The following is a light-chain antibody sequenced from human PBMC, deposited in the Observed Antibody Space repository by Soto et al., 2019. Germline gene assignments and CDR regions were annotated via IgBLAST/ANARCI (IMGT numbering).Light chain of an antibody. J-gene: IGLJ3*02. Sequence: SYELTQPLSVSVALGQTARITCGGNNIGSKNVHWYQQKPGQAPVLVIYRDSNRPSGIPERFSGSNSGNTATLTISRAQAGDEADYYCHVWDSSTARVFGRGTKVTVL. CDR3: HVWDSSTARV. CDR2: RDS. V-gene: IGLV3-9*01. CDR1: NIGSKN.